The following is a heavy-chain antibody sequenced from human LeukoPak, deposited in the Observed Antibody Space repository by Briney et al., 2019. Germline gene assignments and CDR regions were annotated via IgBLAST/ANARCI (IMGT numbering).Heavy chain of an antibody. Sequence: SETLSLTCTISGGSISSYYWSWIRQPAGNGLEWIGRIYTSGSTNYNPSLKSRVTMSVDTSKNQFSLKLSSVTAADTAVYYCARHYYDSSGYYYWEGYFQHWGQGTLVTFSS. CDR3: ARHYYDSSGYYYWEGYFQH. CDR1: GGSISSYY. CDR2: IYTSGST. J-gene: IGHJ1*01. D-gene: IGHD3-22*01. V-gene: IGHV4-4*07.